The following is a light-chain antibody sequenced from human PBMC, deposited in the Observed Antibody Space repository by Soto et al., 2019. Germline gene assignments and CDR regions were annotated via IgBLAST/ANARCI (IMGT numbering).Light chain of an antibody. Sequence: DIQMTQSPSTLSASVGDRVTITCRASQSISSWLVWYQQKPGKAPKLLIYDASSLESGVPSRFSGSGSGTEFTHTISSLQPNDFATYYCQQYNSYRSTFGPGTKLKIK. CDR3: QQYNSYRST. CDR1: QSISSW. J-gene: IGKJ2*01. V-gene: IGKV1-5*01. CDR2: DAS.